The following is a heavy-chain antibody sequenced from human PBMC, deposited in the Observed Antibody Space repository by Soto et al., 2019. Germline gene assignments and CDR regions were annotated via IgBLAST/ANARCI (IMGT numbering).Heavy chain of an antibody. CDR1: GFTFRNYV. CDR3: GKMAWLGDLSGHDF. V-gene: IGHV3-23*01. Sequence: EVQLLESGGGLVQPGGSLRLSCAASGFTFRNYVMTWVRQAPGKGLEWLSTITGSGSNTYYADSVRGRFVISRDNSKDTLYLQMDSLGAEDTAVYYCGKMAWLGDLSGHDFWGLGTLVTVSS. D-gene: IGHD3-10*01. J-gene: IGHJ4*02. CDR2: ITGSGSNT.